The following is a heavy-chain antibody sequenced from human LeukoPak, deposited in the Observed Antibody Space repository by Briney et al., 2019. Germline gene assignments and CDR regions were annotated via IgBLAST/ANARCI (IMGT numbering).Heavy chain of an antibody. CDR2: IYYIGGT. V-gene: IGHV4-39*07. CDR3: ARDEDFWSGYSRFDP. J-gene: IGHJ5*02. CDR1: GGSISSSTSY. Sequence: PSETLSLTCTVSGGSISSSTSYWGWIRQPPGKGLEWIGSIYYIGGTYYNPPLKSRVTISVDTSKNQFSLKLRSVTAADTAVYYCARDEDFWSGYSRFDPWGQGTLVTVSS. D-gene: IGHD3-3*01.